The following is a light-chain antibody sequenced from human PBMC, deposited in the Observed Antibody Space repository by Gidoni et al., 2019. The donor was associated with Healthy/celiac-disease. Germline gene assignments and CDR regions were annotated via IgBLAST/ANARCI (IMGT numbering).Light chain of an antibody. V-gene: IGKV1-33*01. CDR1: QDISNN. CDR2: DAS. CDR3: QQYDSLLQDT. J-gene: IGKJ2*01. Sequence: TQLTQSSSSLSASVGDRVTITGQASQDISNNVNWYQQNPGKAPKLLIYDASNLETGVPSRVSGSGSRTDFTFTISSLQPEDMETYYCQQYDSLLQDTFGQGTKLEIK.